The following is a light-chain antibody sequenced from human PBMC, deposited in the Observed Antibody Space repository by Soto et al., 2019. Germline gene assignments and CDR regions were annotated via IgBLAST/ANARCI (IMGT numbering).Light chain of an antibody. V-gene: IGKV3-20*01. Sequence: EIVLTQSPGTLSLSPGERATLSCRASQSVTSSYLAWYQQKPGQAPRLLIYGASSRATGIPDRFSGGGSATDFTLTISRLEPEDFAVYYCQQYGRSPLTFGGGTKVDIK. CDR2: GAS. CDR3: QQYGRSPLT. J-gene: IGKJ4*01. CDR1: QSVTSSY.